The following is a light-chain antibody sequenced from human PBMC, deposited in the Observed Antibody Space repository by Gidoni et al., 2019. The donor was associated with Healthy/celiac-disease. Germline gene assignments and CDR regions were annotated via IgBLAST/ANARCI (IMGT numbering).Light chain of an antibody. Sequence: EIVMTQSPATLSVSPGERATLYCRASQSVSSNLSWYQQKPGQPPRLLIYGASIRATGIPARFSGSGSGTEFTLTISSLQSEDFAVYYCQQYNNWAPLTFGGGTRVEIK. V-gene: IGKV3D-15*01. CDR2: GAS. J-gene: IGKJ4*01. CDR3: QQYNNWAPLT. CDR1: QSVSSN.